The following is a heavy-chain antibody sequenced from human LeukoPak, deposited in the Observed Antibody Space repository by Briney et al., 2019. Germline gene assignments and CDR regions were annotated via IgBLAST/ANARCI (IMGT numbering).Heavy chain of an antibody. CDR3: ARVELRFSNWFDP. J-gene: IGHJ5*02. CDR1: GGSFSGYY. Sequence: SETLSLTCAVYGGSFSGYYWSWIRQPPGKGLEWIGEINHSGSTNYNPSLKSRVTISVDTSKNQFSLKLTSVTAADTAVYYCARVELRFSNWFDPWGQGTLVTVSS. V-gene: IGHV4-34*01. CDR2: INHSGST. D-gene: IGHD3-3*01.